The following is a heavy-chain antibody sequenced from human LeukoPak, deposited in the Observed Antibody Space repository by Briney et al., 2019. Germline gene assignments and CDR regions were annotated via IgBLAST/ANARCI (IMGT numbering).Heavy chain of an antibody. V-gene: IGHV1-2*06. Sequence: GASVKVSCKASGYTFTGHYMHWVRQAPGQGLEWMGRINPNSGGTNYAQKFQGRVTMTRDTSISTAYMELSRLRSDDTAVYYCAREYCSSTSCYIPELDYWGQGTLVTVSS. CDR3: AREYCSSTSCYIPELDY. CDR1: GYTFTGHY. D-gene: IGHD2-2*01. J-gene: IGHJ4*02. CDR2: INPNSGGT.